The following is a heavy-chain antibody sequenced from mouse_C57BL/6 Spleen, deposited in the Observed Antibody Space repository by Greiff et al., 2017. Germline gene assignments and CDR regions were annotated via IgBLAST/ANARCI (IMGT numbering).Heavy chain of an antibody. J-gene: IGHJ2*01. CDR2: INPNNGGT. D-gene: IGHD2-5*01. V-gene: IGHV1-18*01. CDR1: GYTFTDYN. CDR3: ARSGYSNYALDY. Sequence: VHVKQSGPELVKPGASVKIPCKASGYTFTDYNMDWVKQSHGKSLEWIGDINPNNGGTIYNQKFKGKATLTVDKSSSTAYMELRSLTSEDTAVYYCARSGYSNYALDYWGQGTTLTVSS.